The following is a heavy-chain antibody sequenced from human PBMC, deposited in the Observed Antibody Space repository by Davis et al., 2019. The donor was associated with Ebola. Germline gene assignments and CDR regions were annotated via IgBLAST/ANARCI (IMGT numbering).Heavy chain of an antibody. CDR2: IYYSGST. V-gene: IGHV4-30-4*01. D-gene: IGHD2/OR15-2a*01. Sequence: PSETLSLTCTVSGGSISSGDYYWSWIRQPPGKGLEWIGYIYYSGSTYYNPSLKSRVTISVDTSKNQFSLKLTSVTAADTAVHYCARVSTFFPRFDTWGQGTLVTVSS. J-gene: IGHJ5*02. CDR1: GGSISSGDYY. CDR3: ARVSTFFPRFDT.